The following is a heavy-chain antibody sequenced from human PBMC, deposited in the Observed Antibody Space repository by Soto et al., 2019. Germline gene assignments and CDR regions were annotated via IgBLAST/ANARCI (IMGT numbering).Heavy chain of an antibody. V-gene: IGHV5-51*01. J-gene: IGHJ4*02. D-gene: IGHD3-10*01. CDR1: GYSFTSYW. CDR2: IYPGDSDT. CDR3: ARSLVRGVIMVFYY. Sequence: ESLSIFFRGSGYSFTSYWIGLVRQMPGKGLEWMGIIYPGDSDTRYSPSFQGQVTISADKSISTAYLQWSSLKASDTAMYYCARSLVRGVIMVFYYWGQGTLVTVYS.